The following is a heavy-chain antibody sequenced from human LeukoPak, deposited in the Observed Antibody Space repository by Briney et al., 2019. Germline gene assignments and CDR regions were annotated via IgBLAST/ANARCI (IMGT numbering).Heavy chain of an antibody. CDR3: ARAGLRRPFDY. J-gene: IGHJ4*02. CDR2: IYSGGST. CDR1: GFSDSSSG. Sequence: GGSLRLSCAASGFSDSSSGIHWVRQAPGKGLEWVSVIYSGGSTHYADSVKGRFTISRDTSENTLFLQMNSLRAEDTAVYYCARAGLRRPFDYWGQGTLVTVSS. V-gene: IGHV3-53*01.